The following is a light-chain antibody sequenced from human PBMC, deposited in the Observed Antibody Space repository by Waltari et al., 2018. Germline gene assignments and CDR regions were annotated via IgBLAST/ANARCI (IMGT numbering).Light chain of an antibody. J-gene: IGKJ4*01. CDR2: GAS. CDR3: QQYDISPLT. V-gene: IGKV3-20*01. Sequence: EIVLTQSPGTLSLSPGERATLSCRASQTVRTTYLAWYQQKPGQAPTLLIYGASSRAKGIPDRFSGSGSGTDFSLTISSLEPEDFAVYYCQQYDISPLTFGGGTKVEIK. CDR1: QTVRTTY.